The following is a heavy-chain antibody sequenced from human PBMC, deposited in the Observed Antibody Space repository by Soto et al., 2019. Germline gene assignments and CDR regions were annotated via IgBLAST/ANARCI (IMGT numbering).Heavy chain of an antibody. CDR3: SRVEDVTSSPIG. CDR2: IRTKSNGYAT. V-gene: IGHV3-73*01. J-gene: IGHJ4*02. Sequence: GGSLRLSFAASGFTFSGSAIPWVRQASGKGLEWVARIRTKSNGYATTYAASVKGRFTISRDDSKNMAYLQMNGLKTEDTAMYYCSRVEDVTSSPIGWGQGTLVTVSS. D-gene: IGHD6-6*01. CDR1: GFTFSGSA.